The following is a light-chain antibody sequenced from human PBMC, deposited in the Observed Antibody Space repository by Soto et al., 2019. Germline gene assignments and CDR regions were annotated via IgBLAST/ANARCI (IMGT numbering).Light chain of an antibody. CDR1: SSNIGSNY. CDR3: GTWDTDLSAAHYA. J-gene: IGLJ1*01. Sequence: QSVLTQPPSVSAAPGQKVTISCSGSSSNIGSNYVAWYQHVPGTAPTLLIYDNIKRYPGIPDRLSGSKSGTSATLDITGLQTGDEADYYCGTWDTDLSAAHYAFGTGTKVTVL. CDR2: DNI. V-gene: IGLV1-51*01.